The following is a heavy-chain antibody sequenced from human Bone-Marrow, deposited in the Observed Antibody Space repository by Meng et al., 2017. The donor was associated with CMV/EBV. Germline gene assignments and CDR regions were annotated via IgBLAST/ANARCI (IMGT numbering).Heavy chain of an antibody. CDR3: ARVRLSNGTDY. CDR2: INPSGGST. CDR1: GYTFTSYY. V-gene: IGHV1-46*01. J-gene: IGHJ4*02. D-gene: IGHD3-22*01. Sequence: ASVKVSCKASGYTFTSYYMHWVRQAPGQGLEWMGIINPSGGSTGYAQKFQGRVTMTRDTSTSTVYMELSSLRSEDTAVYYCARVRLSNGTDYWGQGTLVTVSS.